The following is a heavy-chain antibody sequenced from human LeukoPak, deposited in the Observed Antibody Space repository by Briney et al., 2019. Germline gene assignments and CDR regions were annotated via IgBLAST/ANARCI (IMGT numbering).Heavy chain of an antibody. CDR2: VYNSGIT. CDR1: GASVSDYY. J-gene: IGHJ4*02. D-gene: IGHD3-22*01. Sequence: SETLSLTCSVSGASVSDYYCNWLRQRPGKGLEWIGYVYNSGITNYNPSLRSRVTISVYTSKIQFSLKLNSVTAADTAVYYCARVRLSSGYSNWGQGTLVTVSS. CDR3: ARVRLSSGYSN. V-gene: IGHV4-59*02.